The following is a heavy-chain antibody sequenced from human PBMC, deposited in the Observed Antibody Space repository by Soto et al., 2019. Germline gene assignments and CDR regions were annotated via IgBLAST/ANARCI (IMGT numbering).Heavy chain of an antibody. Sequence: PSETLSLTCAVYGGSFSGYYWSWIRQPPGKGLEWIGEINHSGSTNYNPSLKSRVTISVDTSKNQFSLKLSSVTAADTAVYYCANVDGSGSYYDYWGQGTLVTVSS. V-gene: IGHV4-34*01. J-gene: IGHJ4*02. CDR1: GGSFSGYY. CDR3: ANVDGSGSYYDY. CDR2: INHSGST. D-gene: IGHD3-10*01.